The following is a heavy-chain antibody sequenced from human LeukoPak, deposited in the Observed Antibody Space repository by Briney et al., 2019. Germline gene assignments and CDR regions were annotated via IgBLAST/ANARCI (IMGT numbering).Heavy chain of an antibody. Sequence: GGSLRLSCSASGFTFSTYWMSWVRQAPGKGLEWVANMKRDGSEIYYVDSVKGRFTISRDNAKNSLFLQMNSLRAEDTAVYYCASSRWLQLLDYWGQGTLVTVSS. CDR3: ASSRWLQLLDY. D-gene: IGHD5-24*01. V-gene: IGHV3-7*03. CDR1: GFTFSTYW. J-gene: IGHJ4*02. CDR2: MKRDGSEI.